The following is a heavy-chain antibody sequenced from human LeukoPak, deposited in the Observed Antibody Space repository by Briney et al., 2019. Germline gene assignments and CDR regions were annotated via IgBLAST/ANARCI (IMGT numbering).Heavy chain of an antibody. CDR2: FSSIGGTT. V-gene: IGHV3-64D*06. J-gene: IGHJ4*02. Sequence: GGSLRLSCSASGFTFSTYTMHWVRQAPGKGLEYVSAFSSIGGTTYYADSVKGRFTISRDNSKNTLYLQMSSLRAEDTAVYYCVKGYCSGTSCYVWNYFDYWGQGNLVTVSS. D-gene: IGHD2-2*01. CDR3: VKGYCSGTSCYVWNYFDY. CDR1: GFTFSTYT.